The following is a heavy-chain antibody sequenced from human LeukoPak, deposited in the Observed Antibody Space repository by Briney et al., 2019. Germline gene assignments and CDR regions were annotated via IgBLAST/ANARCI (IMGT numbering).Heavy chain of an antibody. V-gene: IGHV3-74*01. CDR2: INSDGSST. D-gene: IGHD1-26*01. Sequence: PGGSLRLSCAASGFTFSSYWMHWVRQAPGKGLVYVSRINSDGSSTSYADSVKGRFTISRDNAKNTLYLQMNSLRAEDTAVYYCAKVREVGATTGYYFDYWGQGTLVTVSS. CDR1: GFTFSSYW. CDR3: AKVREVGATTGYYFDY. J-gene: IGHJ4*02.